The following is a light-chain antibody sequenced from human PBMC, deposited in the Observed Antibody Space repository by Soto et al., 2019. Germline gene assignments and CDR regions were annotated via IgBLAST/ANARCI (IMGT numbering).Light chain of an antibody. J-gene: IGLJ1*01. CDR2: EVT. Sequence: QSALTQPASVSGSPGQSITISCTGTSSDVGGYNYVSWHQQHPGKAPKLMIYEVTNRPSGVSDRFSGSKSGYTASLTISGLQADDEADYYCSSYTSGSTLVFGTGTKVTVL. V-gene: IGLV2-14*01. CDR3: SSYTSGSTLV. CDR1: SSDVGGYNY.